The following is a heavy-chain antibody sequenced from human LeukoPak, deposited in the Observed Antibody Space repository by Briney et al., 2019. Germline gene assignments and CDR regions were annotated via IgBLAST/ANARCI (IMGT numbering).Heavy chain of an antibody. V-gene: IGHV4-59*01. CDR3: ARAQTYYDFWSGEHNWFDP. CDR1: GGSISSYY. CDR2: IYYSGST. Sequence: SETLSLTCTVSGGSISSYYWSWIRQPPGKGLEWVGYIYYSGSTNYNPSLKSRVTISVDTSKNQFSLKLSSVTAADTAVYYCARAQTYYDFWSGEHNWFDPWGQGTLVTVSS. D-gene: IGHD3-3*01. J-gene: IGHJ5*02.